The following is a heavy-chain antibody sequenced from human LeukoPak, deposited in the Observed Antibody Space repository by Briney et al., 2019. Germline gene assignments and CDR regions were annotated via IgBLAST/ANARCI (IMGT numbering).Heavy chain of an antibody. CDR3: SGSYSGGAFDI. CDR1: GFTFDDYA. V-gene: IGHV3-9*03. CDR2: ISWNSGSI. D-gene: IGHD1-26*01. J-gene: IGHJ3*02. Sequence: SGGSLRLSCAASGFTFDDYAMHWVRQAPGKGLEWVSGISWNSGSIGYADSVKGRFTISRDNAKNSLYLQMNSLRAEDMALYYCSGSYSGGAFDIWGQGTMVTVSS.